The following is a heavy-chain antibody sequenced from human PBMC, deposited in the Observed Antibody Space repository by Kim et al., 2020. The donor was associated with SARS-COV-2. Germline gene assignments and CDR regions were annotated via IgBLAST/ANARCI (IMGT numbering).Heavy chain of an antibody. D-gene: IGHD2-21*02. J-gene: IGHJ6*02. Sequence: TGRFTISKDNAKNTLYLQMNSLRAGDTAVYYCARVGTGSGAYYYDYALDVWGQGTTVTVSS. V-gene: IGHV3-74*01. CDR3: ARVGTGSGAYYYDYALDV.